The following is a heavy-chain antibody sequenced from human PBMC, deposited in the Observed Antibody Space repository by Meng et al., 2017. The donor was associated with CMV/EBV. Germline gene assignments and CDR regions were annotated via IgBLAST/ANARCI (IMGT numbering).Heavy chain of an antibody. CDR1: GFTFDNYA. CDR2: INWSSSSM. J-gene: IGHJ4*02. V-gene: IGHV3-9*01. D-gene: IGHD3-10*01. CDR3: ARNMIGAYGSGSYTSGIGEG. Sequence: SLKISCSASGFTFDNYAMHWVRQVPGKGLEWVAGINWSSSSMGYADSVSGRFTISRDNAKKSLYLQMNSLRAEDTAVYYCARNMIGAYGSGSYTSGIGEGWGQGTLVTVSS.